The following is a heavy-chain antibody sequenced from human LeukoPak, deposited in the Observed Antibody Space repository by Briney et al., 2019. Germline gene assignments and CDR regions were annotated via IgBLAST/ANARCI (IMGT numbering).Heavy chain of an antibody. CDR1: GYTFTSYG. D-gene: IGHD4-17*01. CDR2: ISAYNGNT. CDR3: ARDPGRTTTQELYYYYMDV. Sequence: EASVKVSCKASGYTFTSYGISWVRQAPGQGLEWMGWISAYNGNTNYAQKLQGRVTMTTDTSTSTAYMELRSLRSDDTAVYYCARDPGRTTTQELYYYYMDVWGKGTTVTISS. J-gene: IGHJ6*03. V-gene: IGHV1-18*01.